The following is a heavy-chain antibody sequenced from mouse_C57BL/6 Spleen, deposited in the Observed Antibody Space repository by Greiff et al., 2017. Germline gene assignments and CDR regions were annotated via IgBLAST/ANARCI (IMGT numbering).Heavy chain of an antibody. J-gene: IGHJ1*03. CDR3: ARSPYCYGSMDWYFDV. CDR1: GYTFTSYD. V-gene: IGHV1-85*01. Sequence: QVQLQQPGPELVKPGASVKLSCKASGYTFTSYDINWVKQRPGQGLEWIGGSYPRDGSTKYNEKFKGKATLTVATSSSTAYMELHSLTSEDSAVYFCARSPYCYGSMDWYFDVWGTGTTVTVSS. D-gene: IGHD1-1*01. CDR2: SYPRDGST.